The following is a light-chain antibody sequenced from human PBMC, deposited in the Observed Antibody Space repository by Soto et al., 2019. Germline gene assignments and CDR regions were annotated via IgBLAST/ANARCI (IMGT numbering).Light chain of an antibody. V-gene: IGKV1-39*01. CDR2: AAF. CDR1: QSISIY. J-gene: IGKJ4*01. CDR3: QHSLTTSLT. Sequence: DIQMTQSPSSLSASVGDRVTITCRASQSISIYLNCYQQKPGKAPKLQIYAAFSLQSGVPSRFGGSGAGTHFTLSIRSAQRQDVATYSCQHSLTTSLTFGGGTKGEIK.